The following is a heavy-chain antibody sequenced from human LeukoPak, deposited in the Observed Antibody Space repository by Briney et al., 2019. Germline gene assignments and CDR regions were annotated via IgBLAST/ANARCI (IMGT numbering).Heavy chain of an antibody. V-gene: IGHV3-48*04. CDR1: GFTFSTYR. J-gene: IGHJ4*02. Sequence: GGSLRLSCAASGFTFSTYRMNWVRQAPGKGLEWVSSISGGSTAIYYADSVKGRFTISRDNAKNSLYLQMNSLRAEDTAVYYCARGDYGYWGQGTLVTVSS. D-gene: IGHD4-17*01. CDR2: ISGGSTAI. CDR3: ARGDYGY.